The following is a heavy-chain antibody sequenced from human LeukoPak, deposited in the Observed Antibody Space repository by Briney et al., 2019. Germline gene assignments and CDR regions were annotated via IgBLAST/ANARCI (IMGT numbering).Heavy chain of an antibody. Sequence: GGSLRLSCAASGFTFSSYGMNWVRQAPGKGLEWVSSISSSSTYIYYADSLKGRFTISRDNAKNSLYLQMNSLRAEDTAVYYCARDVGNYDSSAFHIWGQGTMVTVSS. V-gene: IGHV3-21*01. CDR1: GFTFSSYG. J-gene: IGHJ3*02. CDR2: ISSSSTYI. CDR3: ARDVGNYDSSAFHI. D-gene: IGHD3-22*01.